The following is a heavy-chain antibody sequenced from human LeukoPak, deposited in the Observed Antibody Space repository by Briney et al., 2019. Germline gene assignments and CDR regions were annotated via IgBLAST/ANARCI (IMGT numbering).Heavy chain of an antibody. V-gene: IGHV3-73*01. CDR3: TRLPQWSPDYYDSSGEIDY. J-gene: IGHJ4*02. CDR2: IRSKANSYAT. Sequence: PGGSLRLSCAASGFTFSGSAMHWVRQASGKGLGWVGRIRSKANSYATAYAASVKGRFTISRDDSKNTAYLQMNSLKTEDTAVYYCTRLPQWSPDYYDSSGEIDYWGQGTLVTVSS. CDR1: GFTFSGSA. D-gene: IGHD3-22*01.